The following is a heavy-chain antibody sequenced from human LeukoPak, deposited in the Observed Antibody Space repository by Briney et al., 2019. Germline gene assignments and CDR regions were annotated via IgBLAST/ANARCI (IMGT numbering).Heavy chain of an antibody. J-gene: IGHJ5*02. CDR2: IRSKANSYAT. V-gene: IGHV3-73*01. D-gene: IGHD2-2*01. CDR3: TRHNSVIVPAAIDWLDP. Sequence: PGGSLRLSCAASGFTFSGSAMHWVRQASGKGLEWVGHIRSKANSYATAYAASVTGRFTISRDDSKNTAYLQMNSLKTEDTAVYYCTRHNSVIVPAAIDWLDPWGQGTLVTVSS. CDR1: GFTFSGSA.